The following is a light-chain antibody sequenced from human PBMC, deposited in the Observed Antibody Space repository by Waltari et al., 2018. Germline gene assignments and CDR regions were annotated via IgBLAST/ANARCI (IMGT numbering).Light chain of an antibody. CDR2: EAT. CDR3: SSYASSNFLV. Sequence: QSALSQPASVSGSPGQSITISCTGARSDVGGFNYVSWYQQNPGKAPKLLIFEATTRPAGVSIRFSGSTSGNTASLTISGLQAEDEADYYCSSYASSNFLVFGGGTKVTVL. CDR1: RSDVGGFNY. J-gene: IGLJ3*02. V-gene: IGLV2-14*01.